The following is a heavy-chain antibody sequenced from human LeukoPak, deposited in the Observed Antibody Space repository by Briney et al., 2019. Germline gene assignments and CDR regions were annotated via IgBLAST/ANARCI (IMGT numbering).Heavy chain of an antibody. D-gene: IGHD6-19*01. Sequence: QSGGSLRLSCAASGISVNSNYMSWVRQAPGKGLEWLSVIYADDNTYYAGSVKGRFTISRDGSENALYLQMNSLRLDDMAVYYCARDLYRSGPSDYWGQGTLVSVSS. CDR3: ARDLYRSGPSDY. J-gene: IGHJ4*02. CDR2: IYADDNT. CDR1: GISVNSNY. V-gene: IGHV3-66*01.